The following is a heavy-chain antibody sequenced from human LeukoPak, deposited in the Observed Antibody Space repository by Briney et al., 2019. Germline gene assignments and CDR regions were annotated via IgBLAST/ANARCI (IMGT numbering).Heavy chain of an antibody. CDR1: GYTFTGYY. V-gene: IGHV1-2*02. Sequence: GASVKVSCKASGYTFTGYYMHWVRQAPGQGLEWRGWINPNSGGTNYAQKFQGRVTMTRHTSISTAYMELSRLRSDDTAVHYCARASPLVYDAFDISGQGTMVTVSS. J-gene: IGHJ3*02. D-gene: IGHD3-9*01. CDR3: ARASPLVYDAFDI. CDR2: INPNSGGT.